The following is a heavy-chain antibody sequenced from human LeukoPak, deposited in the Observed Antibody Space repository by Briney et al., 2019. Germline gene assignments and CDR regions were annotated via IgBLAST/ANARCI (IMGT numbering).Heavy chain of an antibody. CDR1: GYTFTGYY. Sequence: GASVKVSCKASGYTFTGYYMHWVRQAPGQGLEWMGWISAYNGNTNYAQNLQGRVTMTTDTSTSTVYMELRSLRSDDTAVYYCARGVTGRGVDYWGQGTLVTVSS. J-gene: IGHJ4*02. CDR2: ISAYNGNT. CDR3: ARGVTGRGVDY. D-gene: IGHD2-21*02. V-gene: IGHV1-18*04.